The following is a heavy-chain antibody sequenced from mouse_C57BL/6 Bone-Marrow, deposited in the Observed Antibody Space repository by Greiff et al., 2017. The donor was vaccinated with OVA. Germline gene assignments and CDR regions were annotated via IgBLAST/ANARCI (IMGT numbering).Heavy chain of an antibody. Sequence: EVMLVESGGGLVKPGGSLKLSCAASGFTFSSYAMSWVRQTPEKRLEWVATISDGGSYTYYPDNVKGRFTISRDNAKNNLYLQMSHLKSEDTAMYYCARDRSLLRSYFDYWGQGTTLTVSS. CDR1: GFTFSSYA. CDR3: ARDRSLLRSYFDY. D-gene: IGHD1-2*01. CDR2: ISDGGSYT. J-gene: IGHJ2*01. V-gene: IGHV5-4*01.